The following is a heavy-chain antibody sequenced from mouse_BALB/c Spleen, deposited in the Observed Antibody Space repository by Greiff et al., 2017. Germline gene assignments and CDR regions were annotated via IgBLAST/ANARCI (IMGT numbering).Heavy chain of an antibody. CDR1: GFTFSSFG. CDR2: ISSGSSTI. CDR3: ARGWAYFDY. Sequence: DVKLVESGGGLVQPGGSRKLSCAASGFTFSSFGMHWVRQAPEKGLEWVAYISSGSSTIYYADTVKGRFTISRDNPKNTLFLQMTSLRSEDTAMYYCARGWAYFDYWGQGTTLTVSS. J-gene: IGHJ2*01. D-gene: IGHD2-3*01. V-gene: IGHV5-17*02.